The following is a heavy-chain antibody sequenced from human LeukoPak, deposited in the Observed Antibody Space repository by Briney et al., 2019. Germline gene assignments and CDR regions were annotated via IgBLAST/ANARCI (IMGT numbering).Heavy chain of an antibody. CDR1: GGTFSSHT. J-gene: IGHJ4*02. D-gene: IGHD4-23*01. Sequence: SVKVSCKASGGTFSSHTINWVRQAPGQGLEWMGGIIPIFGTANYAQKFQGRVTITAVESTSTAYMEVSSLRSEDTAVYYCARGWLAETMVVTPYNYWGQGTLVTVSS. V-gene: IGHV1-69*13. CDR2: IIPIFGTA. CDR3: ARGWLAETMVVTPYNY.